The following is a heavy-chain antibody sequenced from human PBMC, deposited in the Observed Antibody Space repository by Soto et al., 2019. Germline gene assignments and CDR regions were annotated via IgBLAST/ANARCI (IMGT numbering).Heavy chain of an antibody. CDR2: ISSSSSYI. CDR1: GFTFSSYS. J-gene: IGHJ4*02. Sequence: EVQLVESGGGLVKPGGSLRLSCAASGFTFSSYSMNWVRQAPGKGLEWVSSISSSSSYIYYADSVKGRFTISRDNAKNSRYRQMNSLRAEDTAAYDCARVGGQLVAGGDYWGQGTLVTVSS. D-gene: IGHD6-6*01. CDR3: ARVGGQLVAGGDY. V-gene: IGHV3-21*01.